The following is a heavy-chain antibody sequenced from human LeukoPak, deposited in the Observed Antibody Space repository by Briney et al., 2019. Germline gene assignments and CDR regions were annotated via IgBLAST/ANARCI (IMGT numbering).Heavy chain of an antibody. V-gene: IGHV1-18*04. CDR3: ARVEGYCSGGSCYSTDYFDY. CDR2: ISAYNGNT. J-gene: IGHJ4*02. CDR1: GYTFTSYG. D-gene: IGHD2-15*01. Sequence: ASVKVSCKASGYTFTSYGISWVRQAPGQGLEWVGWISAYNGNTNYAQKLQGRVTMTTDTSTSTAYMELRSLRSDDTAVYYCARVEGYCSGGSCYSTDYFDYWGQGTLVTVSS.